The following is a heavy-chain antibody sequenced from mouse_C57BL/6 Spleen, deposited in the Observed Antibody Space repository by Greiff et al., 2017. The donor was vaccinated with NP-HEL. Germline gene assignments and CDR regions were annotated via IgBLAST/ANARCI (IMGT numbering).Heavy chain of an antibody. V-gene: IGHV14-4*01. CDR2: IDPENGDT. J-gene: IGHJ3*01. CDR3: TPRGITSPFAY. Sequence: VQLQQSGAELVRPGASVKLSCTASGFNIKDDYMHWVKQRPEQGLEWIGWIDPENGDTEYASKFQGKATITADTSSNTAYLQLSSLTSEDTAVYYCTPRGITSPFAYWGQGTLVTVSA. D-gene: IGHD1-1*01. CDR1: GFNIKDDY.